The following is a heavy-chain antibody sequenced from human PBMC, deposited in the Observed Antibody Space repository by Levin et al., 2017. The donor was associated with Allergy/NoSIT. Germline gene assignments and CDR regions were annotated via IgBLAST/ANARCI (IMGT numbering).Heavy chain of an antibody. CDR2: ISYDGSNK. D-gene: IGHD6-13*01. CDR3: ARDVEQQLVYIDY. V-gene: IGHV3-30-3*01. CDR1: GFTFSSYA. Sequence: GGSLRLSCAASGFTFSSYAMHWVRQAPGKGLEWVAVISYDGSNKYYADSVKGRFTISRDNSKNTLYLQMNSLRAEDTAVYYCARDVEQQLVYIDYWGQGTLVTVSS. J-gene: IGHJ4*02.